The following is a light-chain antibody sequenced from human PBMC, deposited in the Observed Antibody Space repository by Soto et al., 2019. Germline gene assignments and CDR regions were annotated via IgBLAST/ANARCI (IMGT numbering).Light chain of an antibody. J-gene: IGLJ1*01. Sequence: QSALTQPASVSGSPGQSITVSCTGTSSDIGGYNSVSWYQQHPGKPPKLMIYDVSNRPSGVTNRFSGSKSGNTASLTISGLQAEDEADYYCSSFTSSSLYVFGSGTKHTVL. CDR1: SSDIGGYNS. CDR3: SSFTSSSLYV. CDR2: DVS. V-gene: IGLV2-14*01.